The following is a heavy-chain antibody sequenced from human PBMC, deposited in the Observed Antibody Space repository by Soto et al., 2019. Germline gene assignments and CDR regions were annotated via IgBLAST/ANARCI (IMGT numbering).Heavy chain of an antibody. CDR3: AREYYYTMDV. V-gene: IGHV3-11*05. CDR2: IDSSTKYT. Sequence: QVQLVESGGGLVRPGGSLRLSCEASGFTFRDYYMHWFRQAPGKGLEWLSYIDSSTKYTNYADSVKGRFTISRDNAKNSLYLQMNSMRADDTAVYYCAREYYYTMDVWGQGTMVPVSS. J-gene: IGHJ6*02. CDR1: GFTFRDYY.